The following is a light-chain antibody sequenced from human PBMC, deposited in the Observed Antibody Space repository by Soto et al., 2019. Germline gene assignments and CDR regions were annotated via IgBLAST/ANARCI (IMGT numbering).Light chain of an antibody. CDR3: QQYGCSPPWT. J-gene: IGKJ1*01. CDR2: GAS. Sequence: EIVLTQSPGTLSLSPGERATLSCRASQSASSSYLAWYQQKPGQAPRLLIYGASSRATGIPDRFSGSGSGTAFPLTISRLEPEDFAVYYCQQYGCSPPWTFGPGTKVEIK. V-gene: IGKV3-20*01. CDR1: QSASSSY.